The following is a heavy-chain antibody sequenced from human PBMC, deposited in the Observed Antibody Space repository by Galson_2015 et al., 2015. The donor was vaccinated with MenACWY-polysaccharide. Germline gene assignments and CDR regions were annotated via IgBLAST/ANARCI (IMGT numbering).Heavy chain of an antibody. CDR1: GGSMSRYK. D-gene: IGHD6-19*01. J-gene: IGHJ5*02. CDR2: IHYSGST. CDR3: AGLEAGSPFGWFDP. V-gene: IGHV4-59*01. Sequence: SETLSLTCTVSGGSMSRYKWAWIRQPPGKGLEWIGYIHYSGSTKKNPSLESRVTISVDTPKNRFSLNLNSVTAADTAVYYCAGLEAGSPFGWFDPWGQGALVTVSS.